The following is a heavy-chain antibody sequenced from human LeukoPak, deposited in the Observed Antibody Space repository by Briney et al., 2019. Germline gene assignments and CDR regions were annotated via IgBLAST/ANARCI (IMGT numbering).Heavy chain of an antibody. Sequence: SETLSLTCAVYGGSFSGYYWSWIRQPPGKGLEWIGEINHSGSTNYNPSLKSRVTISVDTSKNQFSLKLSSVTAADTAVYYCARLFAVAGISYYYMDVWGKGTTVTISS. CDR2: INHSGST. CDR1: GGSFSGYY. J-gene: IGHJ6*03. V-gene: IGHV4-34*01. D-gene: IGHD6-19*01. CDR3: ARLFAVAGISYYYMDV.